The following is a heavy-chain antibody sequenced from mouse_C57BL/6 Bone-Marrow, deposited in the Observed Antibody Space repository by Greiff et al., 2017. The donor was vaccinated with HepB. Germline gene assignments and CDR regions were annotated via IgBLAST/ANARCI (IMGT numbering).Heavy chain of an antibody. J-gene: IGHJ2*01. D-gene: IGHD1-1*01. Sequence: EVMLVESGGGLVKPGGSLKLSCAASGFTFSDYGMHWVRQAPEKGLEWVPYISSGSSTIYYADTVKGRFTISRDNAKNTLFLQMTSLRSEDTAMYYCARKNYYGSSDYFDYWGQGTTLTVSS. CDR3: ARKNYYGSSDYFDY. V-gene: IGHV5-17*01. CDR2: ISSGSSTI. CDR1: GFTFSDYG.